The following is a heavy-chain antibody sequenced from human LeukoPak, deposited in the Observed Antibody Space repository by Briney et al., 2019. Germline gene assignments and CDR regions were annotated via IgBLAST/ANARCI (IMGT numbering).Heavy chain of an antibody. Sequence: SQTLSLTCAVSGGSISSGGYSWSWIRQPPGKSLEWIGYIYHSGSTYYNPSLKSRVTISVDRSKNQFSLKLSSVTAADTAVYYCAREGYGGNNHWYFDLWGRGTLVTVSS. V-gene: IGHV4-30-2*01. CDR3: AREGYGGNNHWYFDL. CDR1: GGSISSGGYS. J-gene: IGHJ2*01. D-gene: IGHD4-17*01. CDR2: IYHSGST.